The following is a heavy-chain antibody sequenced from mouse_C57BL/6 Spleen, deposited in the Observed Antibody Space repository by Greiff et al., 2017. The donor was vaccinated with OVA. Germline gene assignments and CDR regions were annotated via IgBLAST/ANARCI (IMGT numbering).Heavy chain of an antibody. CDR3: AGGNWFAY. J-gene: IGHJ3*01. CDR2: IYPSDSET. V-gene: IGHV1-61*01. D-gene: IGHD1-1*01. Sequence: VQLQQPGAELVRPGSSVKLSCKASGYTFTSYWMDWVKQRPGQGLEWIGNIYPSDSETHYNQKFKDKATLTVDKSSSTAYMQLSSLTSEDSAVYYCAGGNWFAYWGQGTLVTVSA. CDR1: GYTFTSYW.